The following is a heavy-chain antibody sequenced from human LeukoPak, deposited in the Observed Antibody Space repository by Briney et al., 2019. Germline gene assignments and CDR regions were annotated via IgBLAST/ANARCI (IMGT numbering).Heavy chain of an antibody. CDR3: AKGRGAFDI. V-gene: IGHV3-30*18. CDR2: ISNDGSNK. J-gene: IGHJ3*02. D-gene: IGHD3-10*01. Sequence: GRSLRLSCATSGFTFSSYGMHWVRQAPGKGLEWVAVISNDGSNKYYADSVKGRFTISRDNSKNTLYLQMNSLRAEDTAVYYCAKGRGAFDIWGQGTMVTVSS. CDR1: GFTFSSYG.